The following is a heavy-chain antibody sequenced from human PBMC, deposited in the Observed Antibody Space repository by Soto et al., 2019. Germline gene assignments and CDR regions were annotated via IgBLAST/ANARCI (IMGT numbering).Heavy chain of an antibody. CDR3: ATARGVGATRDDAFDI. Sequence: ASVKVSCKVSGYTLTELSMHWVRQAPGKGLEWMGGFDPEDGETIYAQKFQGRVTMTEDTSTDTAYMELSSLRSEDTAVYYCATARGVGATRDDAFDIWGQGTMVTVSS. V-gene: IGHV1-24*01. CDR2: FDPEDGET. D-gene: IGHD1-26*01. CDR1: GYTLTELS. J-gene: IGHJ3*02.